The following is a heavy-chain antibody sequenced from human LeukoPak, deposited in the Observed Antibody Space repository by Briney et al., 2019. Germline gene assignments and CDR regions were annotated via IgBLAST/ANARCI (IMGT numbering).Heavy chain of an antibody. D-gene: IGHD5-12*01. Sequence: GESLKISCQGSGYTFIGYWIAWVRQKPGKGLEWMGVIFPGDSDTRYSPSFQGQVTISADKSISTAYLQLNSLKASDTAMYYCARRYASGLVDWGQGALVTVSS. V-gene: IGHV5-51*01. CDR3: ARRYASGLVD. J-gene: IGHJ4*02. CDR1: GYTFIGYW. CDR2: IFPGDSDT.